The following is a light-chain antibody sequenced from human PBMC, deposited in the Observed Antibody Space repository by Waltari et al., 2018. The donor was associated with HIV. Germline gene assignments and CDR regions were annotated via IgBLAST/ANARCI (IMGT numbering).Light chain of an antibody. J-gene: IGLJ2*01. CDR3: QSFDYDSSLTVL. V-gene: IGLV1-40*01. CDR1: SPNIGDADFD. CDR2: GNR. Sequence: QSVLTQPPSVSGAPGQTATISCSGSSPNIGDADFDVHWYQQLPGTAPKPLIYGNRIRPSGVPDRFSGSKSGTSASLAITGLQPEDEADYYCQSFDYDSSLTVLFGGGTKLTVL.